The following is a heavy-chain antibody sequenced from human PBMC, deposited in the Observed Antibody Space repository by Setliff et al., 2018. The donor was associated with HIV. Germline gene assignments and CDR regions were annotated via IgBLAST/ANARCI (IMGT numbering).Heavy chain of an antibody. V-gene: IGHV4-30-4*07. CDR1: GGSISSGGYS. CDR2: IYYSGST. D-gene: IGHD3-9*01. J-gene: IGHJ5*02. CDR3: ARENIFFDSRIAYNWFDP. Sequence: SETLSLTCAVSGGSISSGGYSWSWIRQPPGKELEWIGSIYYSGSTHYSPSLKSRVTISGDTSKNQFSLKLSSVTAADTAVYYCARENIFFDSRIAYNWFDPWGQGTLVTVSS.